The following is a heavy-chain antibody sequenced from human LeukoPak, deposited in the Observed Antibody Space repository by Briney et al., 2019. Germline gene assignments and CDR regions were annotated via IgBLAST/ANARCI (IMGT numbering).Heavy chain of an antibody. Sequence: SETLSLTCTVSGGSISGYFWSWIRQPPGKGLEWIGYIYYSGSTNYNPSLKSRVTISVDTSKNQFSLKLSSVTAADTAVYYCARVDSSGYLLDYWGQGTLVTVSS. CDR2: IYYSGST. J-gene: IGHJ4*02. CDR1: GGSISGYF. D-gene: IGHD3-22*01. CDR3: ARVDSSGYLLDY. V-gene: IGHV4-59*08.